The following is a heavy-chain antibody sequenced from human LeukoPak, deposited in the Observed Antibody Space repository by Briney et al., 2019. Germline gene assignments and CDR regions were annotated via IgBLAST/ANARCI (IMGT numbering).Heavy chain of an antibody. CDR1: GGSISSSSYY. CDR2: IYYSGST. CDR3: VREQARGGSFDY. V-gene: IGHV4-39*02. Sequence: SETLSLTCTVSGGSISSSSYYWGWIRQPPGKGLEWIGSIYYSGSTYYNPSLKSRVTISVDTSKNQFSLKLSSVTAADTAVYYCVREQARGGSFDYWGQGTLVTVSS. J-gene: IGHJ4*02. D-gene: IGHD2-15*01.